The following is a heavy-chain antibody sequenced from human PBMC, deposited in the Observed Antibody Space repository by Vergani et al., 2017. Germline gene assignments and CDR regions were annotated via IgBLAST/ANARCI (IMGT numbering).Heavy chain of an antibody. D-gene: IGHD6-13*01. V-gene: IGHV3-33*01. CDR1: GFTFSSYG. J-gene: IGHJ6*02. CDR3: ALEVSSWVGGMDV. Sequence: QVQLVESGGGVVQPGRSLRLSCAASGFTFSSYGMHWVRQAPGKGLEWVAVIWYDGSNKYYADSVKGRFTISRDNSKNTLYLQMNSLRAEDTAVYYCALEVSSWVGGMDVWGQGTTVTVSS. CDR2: IWYDGSNK.